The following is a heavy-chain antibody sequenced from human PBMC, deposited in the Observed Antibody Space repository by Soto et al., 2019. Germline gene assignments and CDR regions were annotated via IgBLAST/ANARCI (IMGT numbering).Heavy chain of an antibody. CDR2: IYYSGNT. Sequence: QVQLQESGPGLVKPSETLSLTCTVSGASISGYCWNWIRQPPGEGLEWIGYIYYSGNTKYNSFLTSRVTISVDTSKIQFSLNLASVTPADTAVYYCASMITATGREYFDLWGRGALVTVSS. V-gene: IGHV4-59*13. J-gene: IGHJ2*01. D-gene: IGHD6-13*01. CDR1: GASISGYC. CDR3: ASMITATGREYFDL.